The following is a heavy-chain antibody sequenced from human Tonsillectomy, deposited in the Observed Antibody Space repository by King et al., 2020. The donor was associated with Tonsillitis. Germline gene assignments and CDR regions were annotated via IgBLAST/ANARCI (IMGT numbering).Heavy chain of an antibody. J-gene: IGHJ5*02. CDR1: GGYISSYY. CDR3: ARGSFSSSGNWFDP. CDR2: IYYSGST. V-gene: IGHV4-59*01. Sequence: VQLQESGPGLVKPSETLYLTCTVSGGYISSYYWSWIRQPPGKGLEWIGYIYYSGSTNYHPSLKSRGTISVDTSKNQFSLKLSSVTAADTAVYYCARGSFSSSGNWFDPWGQGTLVTVSS. D-gene: IGHD6-13*01.